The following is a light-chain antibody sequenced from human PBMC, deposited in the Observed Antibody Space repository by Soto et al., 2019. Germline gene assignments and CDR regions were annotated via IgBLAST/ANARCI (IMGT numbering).Light chain of an antibody. CDR2: KAS. CDR1: QSISSW. CDR3: LFRT. Sequence: DIEMTPSPSTPSASVGDRVTITCRASQSISSWLAWYQQKPGKAPKLLIYKASSLESGVPSRFSGSGSGTEFTLTISSLQPDDFVTDYCLFRTFGQGTKVDI. V-gene: IGKV1-5*03. J-gene: IGKJ1*01.